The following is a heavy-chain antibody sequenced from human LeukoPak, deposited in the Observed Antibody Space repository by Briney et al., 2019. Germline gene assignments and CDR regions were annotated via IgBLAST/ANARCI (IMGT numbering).Heavy chain of an antibody. V-gene: IGHV4-59*08. CDR2: IYYSGST. CDR1: GGSISSYY. D-gene: IGHD6-19*01. CDR3: AGHQTDSSGWSWFDP. Sequence: PSETLSLTRTVSGGSISSYYWSWIRQPPGKGLEWIGYIYYSGSTNYNPSLKSRVTISVDTSKNQFSLKLSSVTAADTAVYYCAGHQTDSSGWSWFDPWGQGTLVTVSS. J-gene: IGHJ5*02.